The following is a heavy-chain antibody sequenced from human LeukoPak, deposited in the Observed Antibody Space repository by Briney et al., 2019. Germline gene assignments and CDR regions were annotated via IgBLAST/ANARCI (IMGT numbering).Heavy chain of an antibody. Sequence: GGSLRLSCTYSRSSFSNFAIHWVRQAPGKGLEWVTFISCDGGDKKYADSVRGRFIVSRDNSKNTVSLQMSNLRPEDTAMYFCAKDAQWFAAVKYYFDDWGQGTLVAVSS. J-gene: IGHJ4*02. V-gene: IGHV3-30*14. D-gene: IGHD3-10*01. CDR2: ISCDGGDK. CDR3: AKDAQWFAAVKYYFDD. CDR1: RSSFSNFA.